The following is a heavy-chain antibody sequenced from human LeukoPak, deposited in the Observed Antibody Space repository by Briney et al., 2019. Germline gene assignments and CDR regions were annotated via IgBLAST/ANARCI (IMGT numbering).Heavy chain of an antibody. J-gene: IGHJ5*02. CDR2: IWYDGSNQ. D-gene: IGHD1-14*01. CDR1: GFTFSSYG. CDR3: AREAGMDAPFDP. Sequence: GRSLRLSCAASGFTFSSYGMHWVRQAPGKGQEWVAVIWYDGSNQYYADSVKGRFTISRDNSKNTLYLQMNSLRAEDTAVYYCAREAGMDAPFDPWGQGTLVTVSS. V-gene: IGHV3-33*01.